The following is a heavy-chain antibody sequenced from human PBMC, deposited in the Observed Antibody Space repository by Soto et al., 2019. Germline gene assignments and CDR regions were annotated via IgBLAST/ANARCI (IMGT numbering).Heavy chain of an antibody. J-gene: IGHJ4*02. CDR3: AGPYYYASITSDY. D-gene: IGHD3-22*01. CDR2: TYHSGNP. CDR1: GDTISTGGYT. V-gene: IGHV4-30-2*01. Sequence: SETLSLTCDVSGDTISTGGYTWAWIRQPPGKALEWIGHTYHSGNPYYNPSLKSRVIISVDRSKNQFSLKLSSVTAADTAVYYCAGPYYYASITSDYWGQGTLVTVSS.